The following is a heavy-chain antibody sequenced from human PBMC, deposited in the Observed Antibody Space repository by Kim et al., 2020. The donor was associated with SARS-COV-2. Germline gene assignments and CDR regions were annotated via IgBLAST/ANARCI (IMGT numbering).Heavy chain of an antibody. CDR2: IHDSGST. J-gene: IGHJ6*02. V-gene: IGHV4-31*03. D-gene: IGHD2-2*01. Sequence: SETLSLTCTVSGGSISSGGYYWSWIRQHPGKGLEWIGYIHDSGSTYCNLSLRSRVTISVDTSKNQFSLKLSSVTAADTAVYYCARDLWDIVVVPAARVGMDVWGQGTTVTVSS. CDR3: ARDLWDIVVVPAARVGMDV. CDR1: GGSISSGGYY.